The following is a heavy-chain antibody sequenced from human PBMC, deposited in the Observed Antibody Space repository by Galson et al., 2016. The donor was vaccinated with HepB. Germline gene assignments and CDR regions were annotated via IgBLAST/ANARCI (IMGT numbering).Heavy chain of an antibody. CDR1: GFSISTSGVG. D-gene: IGHD3-10*01. J-gene: IGHJ6*02. V-gene: IGHV2-5*02. CDR2: IYWDDDQ. Sequence: PALVKPPQTLTLTCTLSGFSISTSGVGVGWIRQPPGKALEWLALIYWDDDQRYSPSLKSRLTVTKDTSKNQVVLTMTNIDPVDTATYYCARLTTYYDYYYGSYAMDVWGQGTKVTVSS. CDR3: ARLTTYYDYYYGSYAMDV.